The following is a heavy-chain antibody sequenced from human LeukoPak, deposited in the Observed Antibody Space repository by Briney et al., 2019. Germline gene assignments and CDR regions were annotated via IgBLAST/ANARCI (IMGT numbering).Heavy chain of an antibody. Sequence: SETLSLTCTASGGSISNYYWSWIRQPPGKGLEWIGYIYYSGSTNHNLSLKSRVTISVDTSKNQFSLTLSSVTAADAAVYYCARVTSSWSFDYWGQGTLVTVSS. D-gene: IGHD6-13*01. V-gene: IGHV4-59*01. CDR3: ARVTSSWSFDY. CDR2: IYYSGST. CDR1: GGSISNYY. J-gene: IGHJ4*02.